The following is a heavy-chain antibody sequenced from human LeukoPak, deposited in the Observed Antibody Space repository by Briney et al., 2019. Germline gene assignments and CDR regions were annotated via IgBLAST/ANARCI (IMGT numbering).Heavy chain of an antibody. J-gene: IGHJ4*02. CDR1: GYTFTSYG. CDR2: ISAYNGNT. D-gene: IGHD3-10*01. Sequence: GASVKVSCKASGYTFTSYGISWVRQAPGQGLEWMGWISAYNGNTNYAQKLQGRVTMTTDTSTSTAYMELRSLRSDDTAVCYCAIRIMVRGVPKFDYWGQGTLVTVSS. V-gene: IGHV1-18*04. CDR3: AIRIMVRGVPKFDY.